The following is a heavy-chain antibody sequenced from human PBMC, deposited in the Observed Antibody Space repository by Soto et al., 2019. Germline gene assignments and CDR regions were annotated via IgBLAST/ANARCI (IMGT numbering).Heavy chain of an antibody. CDR3: AADHTGIAVAGHYFDC. D-gene: IGHD6-19*01. CDR2: IIPIFGTA. J-gene: IGHJ4*02. CDR1: GGTFSSYA. Sequence: QVQLLQSGAEVKKPGSSVKVSCKASGGTFSSYAISWVRQAPGQGLEWMGGIIPIFGTANYAQKFQGRVTITADESTSTAYMELSSLRSEDTAVYYCAADHTGIAVAGHYFDCWGPGTLVTVSS. V-gene: IGHV1-69*01.